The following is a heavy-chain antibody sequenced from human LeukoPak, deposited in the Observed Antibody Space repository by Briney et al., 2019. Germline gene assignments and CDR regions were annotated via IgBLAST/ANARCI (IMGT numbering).Heavy chain of an antibody. Sequence: GWALRLSCAASGFTFSSYGMHWVRQAPCKGLDGVAVISFDGSNNYYADPGKGRFTLPRDNSKNTLYLQMNSLRAEDTAVYYCAKGEFYSSSWEDFDYGGQRTLVRLL. D-gene: IGHD6-13*01. CDR3: AKGEFYSSSWEDFDY. J-gene: IGHJ4*02. V-gene: IGHV3-30*18. CDR1: GFTFSSYG. CDR2: ISFDGSNN.